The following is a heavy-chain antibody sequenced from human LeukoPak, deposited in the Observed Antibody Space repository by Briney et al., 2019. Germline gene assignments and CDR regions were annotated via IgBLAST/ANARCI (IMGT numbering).Heavy chain of an antibody. CDR2: ISASGGST. D-gene: IGHD6-13*01. V-gene: IGHV3-23*01. Sequence: QTGGSLRLSCTASGFTFSSYAMSWVRQAPGKGLEWVSAISASGGSTYYADSVKGRFTISRDNSKNTLYLQMNSLRAEDTAVYYCAKAAEGSSSWDYDYWGQGTLVTVSS. CDR1: GFTFSSYA. J-gene: IGHJ4*02. CDR3: AKAAEGSSSWDYDY.